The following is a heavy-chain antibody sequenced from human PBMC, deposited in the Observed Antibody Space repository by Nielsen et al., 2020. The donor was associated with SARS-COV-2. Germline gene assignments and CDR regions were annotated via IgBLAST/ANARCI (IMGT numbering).Heavy chain of an antibody. J-gene: IGHJ4*02. Sequence: GGSLRLSCAASGFTFDDYAMHWVRQAPGKGLEWVSGISWNSGSIGYADSVKGRFTISRDNAKNSLYLQMNSLRAEDTALYYCAKGEAAWIQLWLGYWGQGTLVTVSS. V-gene: IGHV3-9*01. D-gene: IGHD5-18*01. CDR1: GFTFDDYA. CDR3: AKGEAAWIQLWLGY. CDR2: ISWNSGSI.